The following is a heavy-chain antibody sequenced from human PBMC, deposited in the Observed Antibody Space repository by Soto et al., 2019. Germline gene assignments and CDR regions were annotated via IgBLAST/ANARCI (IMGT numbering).Heavy chain of an antibody. Sequence: ASVKVSCKVSGYTLTELSMHWVRQAPGKGLEWMGGFDPEDGETIYAQKFQGRVTMTEDTSTDTAYMELRSLRSDDTAVYYCARDFLLGWSPESYYYYYYGMDVWGQGTTVTVSS. D-gene: IGHD2-15*01. CDR3: ARDFLLGWSPESYYYYYYGMDV. CDR1: GYTLTELS. J-gene: IGHJ6*02. CDR2: FDPEDGET. V-gene: IGHV1-24*01.